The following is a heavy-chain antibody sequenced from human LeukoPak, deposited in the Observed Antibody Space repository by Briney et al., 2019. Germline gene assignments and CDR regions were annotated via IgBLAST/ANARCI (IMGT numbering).Heavy chain of an antibody. V-gene: IGHV4-34*01. CDR2: INHSGYT. CDR1: GVPFSNYY. D-gene: IGHD1-14*01. Sequence: PSETLSLTCGVSGVPFSNYYWSWVRQSPRQGLEWIGEINHSGYTNYNPFLKSRVTMSIDTSKNQFSLKLTSVTAADAGVYYCTRAVAGHPDWGQGTLVTVSS. CDR3: TRAVAGHPD. J-gene: IGHJ4*02.